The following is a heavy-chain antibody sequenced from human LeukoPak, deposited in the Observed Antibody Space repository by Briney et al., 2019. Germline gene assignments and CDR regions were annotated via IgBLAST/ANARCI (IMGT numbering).Heavy chain of an antibody. CDR1: EGTFSSYA. Sequence: SVKVSCKASEGTFSSYAISWVRQAPGQGLEWMGGIIPIFGTANYAQKFQGRVTITADESTSTAYMELSSLRSDDTAVYYCARTTSLEWLPDDYWGQGTLVTVSS. CDR2: IIPIFGTA. CDR3: ARTTSLEWLPDDY. J-gene: IGHJ4*02. D-gene: IGHD3-3*01. V-gene: IGHV1-69*13.